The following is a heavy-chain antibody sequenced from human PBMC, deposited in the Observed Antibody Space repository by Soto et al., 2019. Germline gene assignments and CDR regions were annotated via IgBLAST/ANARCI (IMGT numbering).Heavy chain of an antibody. D-gene: IGHD3-3*01. CDR2: FDPEDGET. CDR1: GYTLTELS. V-gene: IGHV1-24*01. CDR3: ATHGVVIIRGVAPNDYYGMDV. Sequence: ASVKVSCKVSGYTLTELSMHWVRQAPGKGLEWMGGFDPEDGETIYAQKFQGRVTMTEDTSTDTAYMELSSLRSEDTAVCYCATHGVVIIRGVAPNDYYGMDVWGQGTTVTVSS. J-gene: IGHJ6*02.